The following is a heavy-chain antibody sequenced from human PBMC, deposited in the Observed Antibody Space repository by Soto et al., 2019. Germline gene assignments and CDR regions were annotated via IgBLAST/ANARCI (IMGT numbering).Heavy chain of an antibody. J-gene: IGHJ5*02. CDR2: IYHSGST. CDR1: GGSISSSNW. V-gene: IGHV4-4*02. D-gene: IGHD3-10*01. CDR3: ASAPYGSGSSNWFDP. Sequence: SETLSLTCAVSGGSISSSNWWSWVRQPPGKGLEWIGEIYHSGSTKYNPSLKSRVTISVDKSKNQFSLKLSSVTAADTAVYYCASAPYGSGSSNWFDPWGQGTLVTVSS.